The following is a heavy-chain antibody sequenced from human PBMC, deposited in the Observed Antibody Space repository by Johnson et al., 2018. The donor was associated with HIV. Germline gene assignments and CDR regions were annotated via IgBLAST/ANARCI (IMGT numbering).Heavy chain of an antibody. V-gene: IGHV3-15*01. CDR1: GFTFSSYG. CDR2: SRSKTDGGTT. D-gene: IGHD1-26*01. CDR3: TTATPVGRGAFDI. J-gene: IGHJ3*02. Sequence: MLLVESGGVVVQPGGSLRLSCAASGFTFSSYGMHWVRQAPGKGLEWVGRSRSKTDGGTTDYAAPVKGRFSISRDDSKNTLYLQMNSLKTEDTAVYYCTTATPVGRGAFDIWGQGTMVTVSS.